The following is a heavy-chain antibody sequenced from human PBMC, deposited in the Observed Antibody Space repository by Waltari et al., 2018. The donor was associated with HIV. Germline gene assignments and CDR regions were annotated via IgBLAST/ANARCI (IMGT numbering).Heavy chain of an antibody. CDR1: GFSLSTSGMC. D-gene: IGHD5-18*01. J-gene: IGHJ5*02. CDR3: ARIRSDTAMARGGWFDP. V-gene: IGHV2-70*01. Sequence: RESGPALVKPTQTLTLTCTFSGFSLSTSGMCVSWIRQPPGKALEWLALIDWDDDKYYSTSLKTRLTISKDTSKNQVVLTMTNMDPVDTATYYCARIRSDTAMARGGWFDPWGQGTLVTVSS. CDR2: IDWDDDK.